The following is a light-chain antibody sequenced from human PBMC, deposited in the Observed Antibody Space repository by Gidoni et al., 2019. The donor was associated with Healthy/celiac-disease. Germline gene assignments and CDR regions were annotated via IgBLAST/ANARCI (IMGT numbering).Light chain of an antibody. V-gene: IGKV1-39*01. CDR1: QSISSY. J-gene: IGKJ5*01. CDR3: QQSYSTPRVT. Sequence: DPDTITCRASQSISSYLNWYQQKPGKAPKLLIYAASSLQSGVPSRFSGSGSGTDFTLTISSLQPEDFATYYCQQSYSTPRVTFXQXTRLEIK. CDR2: AAS.